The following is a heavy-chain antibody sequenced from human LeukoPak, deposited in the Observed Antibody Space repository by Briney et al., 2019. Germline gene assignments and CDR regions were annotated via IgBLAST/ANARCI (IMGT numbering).Heavy chain of an antibody. J-gene: IGHJ4*02. D-gene: IGHD6-19*01. CDR3: ARGAVAGIFAFDY. Sequence: SLRLSCAASGFTFSSYAMHWVRQAPGKGLEWVAVISYDGSNKYYADSVKGRFTISGDNSKNTLYLQMNSLRAEDTAVYYCARGAVAGIFAFDYWGQGTLVTVSS. CDR1: GFTFSSYA. CDR2: ISYDGSNK. V-gene: IGHV3-30-3*01.